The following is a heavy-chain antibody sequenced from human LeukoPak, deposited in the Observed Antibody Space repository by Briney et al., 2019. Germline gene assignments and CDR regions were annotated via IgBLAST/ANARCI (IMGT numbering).Heavy chain of an antibody. Sequence: GESLKISCKGSGFSFTSYWIGWFRQMPEKGLECMGFIYTVDSDTKYSPAFQRQITISVDKSINTAYLQWSSLEASDAAIYYCARGGSGWYFDYWGQGSLVTVSS. CDR1: GFSFTSYW. CDR2: IYTVDSDT. V-gene: IGHV5-51*01. J-gene: IGHJ4*02. D-gene: IGHD6-19*01. CDR3: ARGGSGWYFDY.